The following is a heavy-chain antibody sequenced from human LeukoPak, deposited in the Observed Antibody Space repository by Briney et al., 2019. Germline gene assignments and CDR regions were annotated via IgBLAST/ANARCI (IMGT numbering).Heavy chain of an antibody. CDR2: IIPIFGTA. CDR1: GGTFISYA. V-gene: IGHV1-69*05. Sequence: ASVKVSCKASGGTFISYAISWVRQAPGQGLEWMGGIIPIFGTANYAQKFQGRVTITTDESTSTAYMELSSLRSEDTAVYYCARVPYYYDSSGYIDYWGQGTLVTVSS. J-gene: IGHJ4*02. D-gene: IGHD3-22*01. CDR3: ARVPYYYDSSGYIDY.